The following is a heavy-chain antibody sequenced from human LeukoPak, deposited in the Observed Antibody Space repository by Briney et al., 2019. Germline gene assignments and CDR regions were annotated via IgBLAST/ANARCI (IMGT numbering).Heavy chain of an antibody. Sequence: PGGSLRLSCAASGFTFSSYAMSWVREAPGKGLEWVSAISGSGGSTYYADSVKGRFTISRDNSKNTLYLQMNSLRAEDTAVYYCAKGWIQLWAPDVFDYWGQGTLVTVSS. CDR1: GFTFSSYA. D-gene: IGHD5-18*01. V-gene: IGHV3-23*01. J-gene: IGHJ4*02. CDR3: AKGWIQLWAPDVFDY. CDR2: ISGSGGST.